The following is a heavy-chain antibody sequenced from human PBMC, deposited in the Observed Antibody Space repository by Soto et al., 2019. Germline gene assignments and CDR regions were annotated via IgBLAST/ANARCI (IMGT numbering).Heavy chain of an antibody. D-gene: IGHD2-2*01. Sequence: SETLSLTCAVYGGSFSGYYWSWIRQPPGKGLEWIGEINHSGSTNYNPSLKSRVTISVDTSKNQFSLKLSSVTAADTAVYYCAREAIVVVPAGPINWFDPWGQGTLVTVSS. CDR1: GGSFSGYY. CDR2: INHSGST. V-gene: IGHV4-34*01. J-gene: IGHJ5*02. CDR3: AREAIVVVPAGPINWFDP.